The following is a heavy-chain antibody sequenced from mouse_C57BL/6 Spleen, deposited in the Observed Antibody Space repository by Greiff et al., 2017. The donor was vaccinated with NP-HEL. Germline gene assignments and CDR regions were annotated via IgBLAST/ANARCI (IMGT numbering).Heavy chain of an antibody. J-gene: IGHJ2*01. D-gene: IGHD1-1*01. CDR3: AIPLHYYGSSPYFDY. V-gene: IGHV1-74*01. Sequence: QVQLKQPGAELVKPGASVKVSCKASGYTFTSYWMHWVKQRPGQGLEWIGRIHPSDSDTNYNQKFKGKATLTVDKSSSTAYMQLSSLTSEDSAVYYCAIPLHYYGSSPYFDYWGQGTTLTVSS. CDR2: IHPSDSDT. CDR1: GYTFTSYW.